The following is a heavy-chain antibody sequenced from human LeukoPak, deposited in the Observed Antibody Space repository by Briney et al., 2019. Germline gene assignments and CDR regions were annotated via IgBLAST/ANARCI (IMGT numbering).Heavy chain of an antibody. D-gene: IGHD3-22*01. CDR1: GFTVSSNY. CDR2: IYSGGST. CDR3: ARSSGASNYYDSSGDAFDI. V-gene: IGHV3-53*01. J-gene: IGHJ3*02. Sequence: GGSLRLSCAASGFTVSSNYMSWVRQAPGKGLEWVSVIYSGGSTYYADSVKGRFTISRDNAKNSLYLQMNSLRAEDTAVYYCARSSGASNYYDSSGDAFDIWGQGTMVTVSS.